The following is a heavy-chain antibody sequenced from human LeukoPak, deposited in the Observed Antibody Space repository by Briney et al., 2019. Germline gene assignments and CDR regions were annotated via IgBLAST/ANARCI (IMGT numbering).Heavy chain of an antibody. CDR3: AREARFALPVVGSGDY. V-gene: IGHV4-39*07. D-gene: IGHD6-19*01. CDR2: MFYNGAT. Sequence: PSETLSLTCSVSGGSISSSDYCWGWIRQPPGKGLEWIGTMFYNGATKSNPSLSSRVTMSIDTSKNQFSLKLRSVTAADTAVYYCAREARFALPVVGSGDYWGQGTLVTVSS. J-gene: IGHJ4*02. CDR1: GGSISSSDYC.